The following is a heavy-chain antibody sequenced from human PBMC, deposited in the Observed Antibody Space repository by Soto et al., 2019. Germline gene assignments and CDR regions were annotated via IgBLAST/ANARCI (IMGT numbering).Heavy chain of an antibody. CDR1: GGTFSSYA. CDR2: IIPMLGTA. D-gene: IGHD6-13*01. V-gene: IGHV1-69*01. CDR3: ATSRSYSSSWYGRYFDY. J-gene: IGHJ4*02. Sequence: QVQLVQSGAEVKKPGSSVKVSCKASGGTFSSYAITWVRQAPEEGLEWMGGIIPMLGTANYAQRFQGRVTISADESTSTAYMELISPRSEDTAVYYCATSRSYSSSWYGRYFDYWGQGTLVTVSS.